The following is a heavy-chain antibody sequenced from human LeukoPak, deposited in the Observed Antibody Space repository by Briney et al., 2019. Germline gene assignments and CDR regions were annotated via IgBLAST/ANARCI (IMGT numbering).Heavy chain of an antibody. V-gene: IGHV4-61*02. J-gene: IGHJ4*02. D-gene: IGHD4-17*01. CDR1: GGSISSGSYY. CDR2: IYTSGST. Sequence: KSSETPSLTCTVSGGSISSGSYYWSWIRQPAGKGLEWIGRIYTSGSTNYNPSLKSRVTISVDTSKNQFSLKLSSVTAADTAVYYCARDHDYGDYYEYWGQGTLVTVSS. CDR3: ARDHDYGDYYEY.